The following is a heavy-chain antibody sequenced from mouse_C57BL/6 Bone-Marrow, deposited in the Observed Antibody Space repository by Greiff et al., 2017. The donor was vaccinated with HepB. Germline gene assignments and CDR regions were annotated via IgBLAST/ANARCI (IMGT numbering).Heavy chain of an antibody. V-gene: IGHV7-1*01. Sequence: EVQVVESGGGLVQSGRSLRLSCATSGFTFSDFYMAWVRQAPGKGLEWIAASRNKANDYTTEYSASVKGRFIVSRATSQSSLYLQMNALRDEDTAVYYGERDGTNWYFDVWGTGTTVTVSS. J-gene: IGHJ1*03. CDR2: SRNKANDYTT. CDR3: ERDGTNWYFDV. CDR1: GFTFSDFY.